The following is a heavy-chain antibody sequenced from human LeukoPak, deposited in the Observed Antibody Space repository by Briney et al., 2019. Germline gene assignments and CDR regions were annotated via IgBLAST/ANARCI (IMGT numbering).Heavy chain of an antibody. CDR3: ARGGIAALTARGTITDDYFDY. D-gene: IGHD6-6*01. Sequence: ASVKVSCKASGHTFTSYGISWVRQAPGQGLEWMGWISAYNGNTNYAQKLQGRVTMTTDTSTSTAYMELRSLRSDDTAVYYCARGGIAALTARGTITDDYFDYWGQGTLVTVSS. J-gene: IGHJ4*02. V-gene: IGHV1-18*01. CDR1: GHTFTSYG. CDR2: ISAYNGNT.